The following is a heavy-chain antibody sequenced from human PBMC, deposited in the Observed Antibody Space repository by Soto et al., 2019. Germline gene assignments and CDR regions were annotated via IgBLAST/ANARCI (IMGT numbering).Heavy chain of an antibody. CDR2: IIAMLGTT. D-gene: IGHD2-15*01. V-gene: IGHV1-69*10. CDR1: GGTFGSQG. Sequence: SVKVSCKASGGTFGSQGIAWVRQAPGQGLGWMGGIIAMLGTTTYAKKVQGRATISADKSLTTAYMELRSLRSEDTGVYFCARGAKANFDYWGQGTVVTVSS. J-gene: IGHJ4*02. CDR3: ARGAKANFDY.